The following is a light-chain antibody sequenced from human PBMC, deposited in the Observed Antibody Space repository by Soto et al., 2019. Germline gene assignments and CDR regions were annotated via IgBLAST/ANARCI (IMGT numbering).Light chain of an antibody. CDR1: ESISFY. CDR3: QQNYINPRT. J-gene: IGKJ3*01. Sequence: DIQITPSPSSLSASVRDSVTITCRASESISFYLNWYQQKPGQAPKVLIYAASTLHRGVPSRFSGVGSGTDFTLTISSLQPEDFATYYCQQNYINPRTFGPGTKVDIK. CDR2: AAS. V-gene: IGKV1-39*01.